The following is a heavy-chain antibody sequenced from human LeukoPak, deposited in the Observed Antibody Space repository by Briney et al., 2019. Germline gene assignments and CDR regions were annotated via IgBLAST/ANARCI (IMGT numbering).Heavy chain of an antibody. J-gene: IGHJ6*03. CDR1: GGSVSSGTYY. Sequence: SETLSLTCTVSGGSVSSGTYYWNWIRQPPGKGLEWIGYIYHSGSTNYNPSLKSRATISIDTSKNQFSLNLRYVTAADTAVYYCARDEDNSGRYYYYMDVWGTGTTVTVSS. CDR3: ARDEDNSGRYYYYMDV. CDR2: IYHSGST. V-gene: IGHV4-61*01. D-gene: IGHD3-22*01.